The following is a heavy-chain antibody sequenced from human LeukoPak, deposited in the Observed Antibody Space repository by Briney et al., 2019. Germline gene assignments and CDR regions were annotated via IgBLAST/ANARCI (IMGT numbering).Heavy chain of an antibody. V-gene: IGHV4-31*03. CDR3: ARDQNDNWFDP. CDR1: GGSISSGGYY. Sequence: SETLSLTCTVSGGSISSGGYYWSWIRQHPGKGLEWIGYIYYSGSTYYNPSLKSRVTISVDTSKNQFSLKLSSVTAADTAVYYCARDQNDNWFDPWGQGTLVTVSS. J-gene: IGHJ5*02. CDR2: IYYSGST.